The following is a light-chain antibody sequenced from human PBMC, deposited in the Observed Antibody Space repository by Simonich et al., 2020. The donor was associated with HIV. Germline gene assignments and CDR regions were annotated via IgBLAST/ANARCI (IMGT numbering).Light chain of an antibody. V-gene: IGKV2-28*01. J-gene: IGKJ1*01. Sequence: DIVMTQSPLSLPVTPGEPASISCRSSQSLLHRNGYNYLDWYLQKPGQSPQLLIYLDSNRASGVPDRFSGSGSGTDFTLKISRVEAEDVGVYYCMQALQTRWTFGQGTKVEIK. CDR3: MQALQTRWT. CDR1: QSLLHRNGYNY. CDR2: LDS.